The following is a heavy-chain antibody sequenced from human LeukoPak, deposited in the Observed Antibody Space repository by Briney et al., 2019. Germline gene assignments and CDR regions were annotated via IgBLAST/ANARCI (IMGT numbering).Heavy chain of an antibody. CDR3: ARAIIPTNWFDP. CDR1: GGSISSYY. V-gene: IGHV4-59*08. Sequence: SETLSLTCTVSGGSISSYYWSWIRQPPGKGLEWIGYIYYSGSTYYNPSLKSRVTISVDTSKNQFSLKLSSVTAADTAVYYCARAIIPTNWFDPWGQGTLVTVSS. CDR2: IYYSGST. J-gene: IGHJ5*02. D-gene: IGHD2-2*01.